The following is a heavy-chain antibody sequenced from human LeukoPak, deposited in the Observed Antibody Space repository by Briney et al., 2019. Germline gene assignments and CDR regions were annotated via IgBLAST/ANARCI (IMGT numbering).Heavy chain of an antibody. J-gene: IGHJ5*02. V-gene: IGHV4-30-4*01. D-gene: IGHD2-2*01. Sequence: PSQTLSLTCNISGASLSSSKSYWSWIRQPPGKGLEWLGYISNSGDPSYHPSLHSRLAISVDTSKNHFSLKLRSVTAADTAVYYCAMEDIVVIPAASFNNWFDPWGQGTLVTVSS. CDR1: GASLSSSKSY. CDR3: AMEDIVVIPAASFNNWFDP. CDR2: ISNSGDP.